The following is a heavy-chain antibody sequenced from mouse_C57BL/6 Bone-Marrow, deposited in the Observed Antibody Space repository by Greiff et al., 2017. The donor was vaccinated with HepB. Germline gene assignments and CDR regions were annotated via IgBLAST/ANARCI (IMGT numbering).Heavy chain of an antibody. CDR2: IDPSDSYT. CDR1: GYTFTSYW. J-gene: IGHJ1*03. D-gene: IGHD1-1*01. V-gene: IGHV1-59*01. CDR3: ALTTVVATEGYFDV. Sequence: QVQLQQPGAELVRPGTSVKLSCKASGYTFTSYWMHWVKQRPGQGLEWIGVIDPSDSYTNYNQKFKGKATLTVDTSSSTAYMQLSSLTSEDSAVYYCALTTVVATEGYFDVWGTGTTVTVSS.